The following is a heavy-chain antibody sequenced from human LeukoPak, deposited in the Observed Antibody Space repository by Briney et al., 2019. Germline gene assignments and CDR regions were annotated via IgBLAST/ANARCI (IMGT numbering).Heavy chain of an antibody. V-gene: IGHV3-74*01. CDR3: ARVGVGSYHFDD. Sequence: GKSLTLSCAASGFTFSSYWMHWVRQAPEKGLVWVSRINPDGSTTTYADSVEGRFTISRDNARNTLYLQMNSLRVEDTAVYYCARVGVGSYHFDDWGQGTLVTVSS. CDR2: INPDGSTT. D-gene: IGHD3-10*01. J-gene: IGHJ4*02. CDR1: GFTFSSYW.